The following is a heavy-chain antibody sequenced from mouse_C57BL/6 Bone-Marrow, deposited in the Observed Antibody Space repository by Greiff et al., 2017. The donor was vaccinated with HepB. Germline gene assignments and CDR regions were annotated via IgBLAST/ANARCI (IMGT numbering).Heavy chain of an antibody. Sequence: VQLQQSGPELVKPGASVKMSCKASGYTFTDYYMHWVKQSHGKSLEWIGRINPYNGDTFYNQKFKGKATLTVDKSSSTAHMELRSLTSEDSAVYYCARRNYDENFDYWGQGTTLTVSS. D-gene: IGHD2-4*01. J-gene: IGHJ2*01. CDR3: ARRNYDENFDY. CDR2: INPYNGDT. CDR1: GYTFTDYY. V-gene: IGHV1-20*01.